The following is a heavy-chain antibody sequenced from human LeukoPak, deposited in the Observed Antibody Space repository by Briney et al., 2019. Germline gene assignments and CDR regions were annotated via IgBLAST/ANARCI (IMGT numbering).Heavy chain of an antibody. CDR2: ISAYNGNT. Sequence: ASVKVSCKASGYTFTSYGISWVRQAPGQGLEWMGWISAYNGNTNYAQKFQGRVTMTRDTSISTAYMELSRLRSDDTAVYYCAAGGVVPAAAKNYYYYGMDVWGQGTTVTVSS. V-gene: IGHV1-18*01. D-gene: IGHD2-2*01. CDR1: GYTFTSYG. CDR3: AAGGVVPAAAKNYYYYGMDV. J-gene: IGHJ6*02.